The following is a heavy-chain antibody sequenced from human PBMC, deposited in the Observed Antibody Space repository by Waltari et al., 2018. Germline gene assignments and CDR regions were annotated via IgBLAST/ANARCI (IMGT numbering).Heavy chain of an antibody. CDR1: GLPFSSYE. V-gene: IGHV3-48*03. J-gene: IGHJ3*02. CDR2: ISSSGSTI. D-gene: IGHD4-17*01. Sequence: EVQLVESGGGLVQPGGSLRLSCAASGLPFSSYEMKWVSQAPGKGLEWVSYISSSGSTIYYADSVKGRFTISRDNAKNSLYLQMNSLRAEDTAVYYCAREGPQRLRYAFDIWGQGTMVTVSS. CDR3: AREGPQRLRYAFDI.